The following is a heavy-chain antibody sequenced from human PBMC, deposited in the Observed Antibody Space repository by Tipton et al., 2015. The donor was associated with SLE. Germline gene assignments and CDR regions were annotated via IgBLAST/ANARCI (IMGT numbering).Heavy chain of an antibody. J-gene: IGHJ4*02. CDR3: ARGYCSDGVCYGFGFFDY. CDR1: GGSISGYY. V-gene: IGHV4-59*12. Sequence: TLSLTCTVSGGSISGYYWSWIRQPPGKGLEWIGVLYYSGNTYYNPSLKSPVTLSIDTSKNQFSLKMRSVTAADTAVYFCARGYCSDGVCYGFGFFDYWGQGNLVTVSS. D-gene: IGHD2-8*01. CDR2: LYYSGNT.